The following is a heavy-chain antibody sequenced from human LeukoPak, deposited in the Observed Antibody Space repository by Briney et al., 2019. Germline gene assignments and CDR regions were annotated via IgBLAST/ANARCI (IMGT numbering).Heavy chain of an antibody. CDR2: ISAYNGNT. J-gene: IGHJ5*02. Sequence: GASVKVSCKASGYTFTSYGISWVRQAPGQGLEWMGWISAYNGNTNYAQKFQGRVTMTRDMSTSTVYMELSSLRSEDTAVYYCARDSGSHGGWFDPWGQGTLVTVSS. CDR3: ARDSGSHGGWFDP. D-gene: IGHD1-26*01. CDR1: GYTFTSYG. V-gene: IGHV1-18*01.